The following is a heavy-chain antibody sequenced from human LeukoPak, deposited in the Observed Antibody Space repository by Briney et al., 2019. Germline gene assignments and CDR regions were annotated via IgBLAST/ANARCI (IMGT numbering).Heavy chain of an antibody. CDR2: ISWNSGSI. V-gene: IGHV3-9*01. J-gene: IGHJ4*02. CDR1: GFTFDDYA. D-gene: IGHD6-13*01. CDR3: AKALYSSSWYYEH. Sequence: GGSLRLSCAASGFTFDDYAMHWVRQAPGKGLEWVSGISWNSGSIGYADSVKGRFTISRDNAKNSLYLQMNSLRAEVTALYYCAKALYSSSWYYEHWGQGTLVTVSS.